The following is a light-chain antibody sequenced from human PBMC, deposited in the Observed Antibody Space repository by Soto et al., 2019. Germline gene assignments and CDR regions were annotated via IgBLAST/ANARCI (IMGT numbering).Light chain of an antibody. J-gene: IGLJ3*02. CDR2: GSD. Sequence: QSVLTQPPSASGTPGRRVTISCFGSSSNIGSNTVNWFQQVPGTAPKLLISGSDQRPSGVPDRFSGSRSGTSASLAISGLRSEDEADYYCAAWDDSLHGWVFGGGTKLTVL. V-gene: IGLV1-44*01. CDR3: AAWDDSLHGWV. CDR1: SSNIGSNT.